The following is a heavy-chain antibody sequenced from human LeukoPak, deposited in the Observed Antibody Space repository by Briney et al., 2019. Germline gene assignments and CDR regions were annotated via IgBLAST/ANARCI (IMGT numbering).Heavy chain of an antibody. J-gene: IGHJ4*02. CDR2: IDPSDSYT. D-gene: IGHD6-19*01. CDR1: GYSFTGYW. V-gene: IGHV5-10-1*01. CDR3: RIAVAGTASDY. Sequence: GESLKISCKGSGYSFTGYWISWVRQMPGKGLEWMGRIDPSDSYTNYSPSFQGHVTISADKSISTAYLQWSSLKASDTAMYYCRIAVAGTASDYWGQGTLVTVSS.